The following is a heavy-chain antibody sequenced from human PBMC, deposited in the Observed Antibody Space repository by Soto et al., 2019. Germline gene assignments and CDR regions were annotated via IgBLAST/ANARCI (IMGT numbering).Heavy chain of an antibody. CDR2: IYYSGST. CDR3: ATCIVPGATSISGWFDP. CDR1: GGSISSGGYY. Sequence: QVQLQESGPGLVKPSQTLSLTCTVSGGSISSGGYYWSWIRQHPGKGLEWIGYIYYSGSTYYNPSLKSRVTISVDTSKNQFSLKLSSVTAADTAVYYCATCIVPGATSISGWFDPWGQGTLVTVSS. V-gene: IGHV4-31*03. J-gene: IGHJ5*02. D-gene: IGHD1-26*01.